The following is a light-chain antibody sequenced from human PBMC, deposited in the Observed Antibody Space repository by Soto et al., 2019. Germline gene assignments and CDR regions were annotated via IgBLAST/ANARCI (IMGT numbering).Light chain of an antibody. J-gene: IGKJ1*01. V-gene: IGKV3-15*01. CDR3: QQYNNWPST. Sequence: EIGISQSPATLSVSQGERATLSCRASQSVSSNLAWYQQKPGQAPRLLIYGASTRATGIPARFSGSGSGTEFTLTLSSLQSEDFAVYYCQQYNNWPSTFGQGTKVDIK. CDR1: QSVSSN. CDR2: GAS.